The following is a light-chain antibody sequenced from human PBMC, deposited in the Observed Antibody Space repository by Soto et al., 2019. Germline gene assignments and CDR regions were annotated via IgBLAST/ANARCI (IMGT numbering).Light chain of an antibody. V-gene: IGLV3-21*01. J-gene: IGLJ1*01. Sequence: SYELTQPPSVSVAPGQTARITCGGDNIASKSVHWYQQKPGQAPVLVIYYYRDRPSGIPERFSGSDSGNTATLTISSVEGGDEADNYGQVWGTDSDLYVFGPGTKLTVL. CDR2: YYR. CDR1: NIASKS. CDR3: QVWGTDSDLYV.